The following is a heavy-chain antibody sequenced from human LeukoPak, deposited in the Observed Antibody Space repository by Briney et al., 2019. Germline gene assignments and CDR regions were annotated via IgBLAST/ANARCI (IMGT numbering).Heavy chain of an antibody. J-gene: IGHJ4*02. CDR3: AKDRTTVTTQGDY. CDR2: INTDGSTT. CDR1: GFTFSSYS. Sequence: GGSLRLSCAASGFTFSSYSMNWVRQAPGKGLVWVSRINTDGSTTTYADSVKGRFTISRDNAKNTLYLQMNSLRAEDTAVYYCAKDRTTVTTQGDYWGQGTRVTVSS. V-gene: IGHV3-74*01. D-gene: IGHD4-17*01.